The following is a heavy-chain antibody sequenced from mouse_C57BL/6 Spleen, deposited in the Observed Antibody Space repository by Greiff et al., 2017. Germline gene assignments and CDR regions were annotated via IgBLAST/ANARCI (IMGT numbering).Heavy chain of an antibody. V-gene: IGHV10-1*01. Sequence: DVMLVESGGGLVQPKGSLKLSCAASGFSFNTYAMNWVRQAPGKGLEWVARIRSKSNNYATYYAESVKDRFTISRDYSESMLYLQMNNLKTEDTAMYYWVRIYDGYYVGAMDYWGQGTSVTVSS. CDR1: GFSFNTYA. D-gene: IGHD2-3*01. CDR3: VRIYDGYYVGAMDY. CDR2: IRSKSNNYAT. J-gene: IGHJ4*01.